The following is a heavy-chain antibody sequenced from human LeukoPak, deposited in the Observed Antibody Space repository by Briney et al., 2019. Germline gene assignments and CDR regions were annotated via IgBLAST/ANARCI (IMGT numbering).Heavy chain of an antibody. Sequence: GASLRLSCAASAFTFSDYYMSWIRQAPGKGLECVSYISSSSSYTNYADSVKGRFTISRDNAKNSLYLQMNSLRAGGTAVYYCARGYAYCGCDGWSHFQHWGQGTLVTVSS. CDR2: ISSSSSYT. V-gene: IGHV3-11*06. CDR3: ARGYAYCGCDGWSHFQH. CDR1: AFTFSDYY. D-gene: IGHD2-21*02. J-gene: IGHJ1*01.